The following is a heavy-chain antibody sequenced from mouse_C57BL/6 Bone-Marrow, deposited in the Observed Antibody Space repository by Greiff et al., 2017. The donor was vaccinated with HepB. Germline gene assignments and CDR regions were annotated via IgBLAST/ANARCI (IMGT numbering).Heavy chain of an antibody. Sequence: DVKLVESGGGLVKPGGSLKLSCAASGFTFSSYAMSWVRQTPEKRLEWVATISDGGSYTYYPNNLKGRFTISRDNAKNNLYLQMSHLKSEDTAMYYCARDRGTLLLDYWGQGTTLTVS. CDR3: ARDRGTLLLDY. CDR1: GFTFSSYA. V-gene: IGHV5-4*01. CDR2: ISDGGSYT. D-gene: IGHD1-1*01. J-gene: IGHJ2*01.